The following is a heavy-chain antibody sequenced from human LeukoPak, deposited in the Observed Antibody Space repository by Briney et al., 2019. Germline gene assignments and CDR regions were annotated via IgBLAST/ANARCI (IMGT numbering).Heavy chain of an antibody. J-gene: IGHJ4*02. CDR2: INVYNGHT. CDR3: VRDSDHAPDY. V-gene: IGHV1-18*01. Sequence: ASVKVSCKTSGYIFTNYGVSWVRQAPGQGLEWMGWINVYNGHTIYAQEFQGRVTLTTDTSTSTAHMDLRSLRSDDTAVYYCVRDSDHAPDYWGQGTLVTVSS. CDR1: GYIFTNYG. D-gene: IGHD3-10*01.